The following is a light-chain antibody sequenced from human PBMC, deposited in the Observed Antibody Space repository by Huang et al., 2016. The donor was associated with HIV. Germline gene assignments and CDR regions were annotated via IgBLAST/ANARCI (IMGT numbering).Light chain of an antibody. CDR3: QQYYSYRT. Sequence: AIRMTQSPSSLSASTGDRVNITCRGSQDINNFLAWYQQKPGKAPNLLIYAASILETGVPSRFSGSGSGTEFNLSISCLQSEDFATYYCQQYYSYRTFGQGTQVEIK. V-gene: IGKV1-8*01. CDR1: QDINNF. J-gene: IGKJ1*01. CDR2: AAS.